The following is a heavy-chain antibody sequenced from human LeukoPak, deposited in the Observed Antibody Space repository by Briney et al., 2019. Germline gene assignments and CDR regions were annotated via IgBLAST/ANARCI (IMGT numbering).Heavy chain of an antibody. Sequence: GSLRLSCVASGFTFSSYAMSWVRQAPGKGLEWVSAISGSGGSTYYADSVKGRFTISRDNSKNTLYLQMNSLRAEDTAVYYCAKVPCSGGSCYYYYYYMDVWGKGTTVTVSS. D-gene: IGHD2-15*01. V-gene: IGHV3-23*01. J-gene: IGHJ6*03. CDR1: GFTFSSYA. CDR3: AKVPCSGGSCYYYYYYMDV. CDR2: ISGSGGST.